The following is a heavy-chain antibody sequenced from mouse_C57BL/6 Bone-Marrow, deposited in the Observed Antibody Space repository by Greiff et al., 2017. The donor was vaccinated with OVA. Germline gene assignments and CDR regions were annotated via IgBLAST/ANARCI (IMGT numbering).Heavy chain of an antibody. CDR1: GFTFSDYY. CDR3: AREPPYDYDERVYWYFDV. D-gene: IGHD2-4*01. Sequence: EVKLVESEGGLVQPGSSMKLSCTASGFTFSDYYMAWVRQVPEKGLEWVANINYDGSSTYYLDSLKSRFIISRDNAKNILYLQMSSLKSEDTATYYCAREPPYDYDERVYWYFDVWGTGTTVTVSS. V-gene: IGHV5-16*01. J-gene: IGHJ1*03. CDR2: INYDGSST.